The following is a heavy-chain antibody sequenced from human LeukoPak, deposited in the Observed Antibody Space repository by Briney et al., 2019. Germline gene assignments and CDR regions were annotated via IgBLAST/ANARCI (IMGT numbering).Heavy chain of an antibody. CDR3: ARYAYGDDAFDI. CDR2: ITSSGTYI. V-gene: IGHV3-21*01. J-gene: IGHJ3*02. Sequence: GGSLRLSCAASGFTFNNYNMNWVRQAPGKALEWVSSITSSGTYIFYADSVKGRFTISRDNSKNTLYLQMNSLRAEDTAVYYCARYAYGDDAFDIWGQGTMVTVSS. D-gene: IGHD4-17*01. CDR1: GFTFNNYN.